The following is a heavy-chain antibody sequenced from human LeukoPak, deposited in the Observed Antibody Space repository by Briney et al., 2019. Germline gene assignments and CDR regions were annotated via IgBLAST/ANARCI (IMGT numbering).Heavy chain of an antibody. D-gene: IGHD3-10*01. J-gene: IGHJ6*03. CDR3: SRGVIRYYYYMDV. V-gene: IGHV1-2*02. Sequence: ASVKVSCKASGHTFTGYYMHWVRQAPGQGREGMGWINPNSGGINYAQKFQGRVTMTRDTSISTAYMELSRLRSDDTAVYYCSRGVIRYYYYMDVWGQGTLVTVSS. CDR2: INPNSGGI. CDR1: GHTFTGYY.